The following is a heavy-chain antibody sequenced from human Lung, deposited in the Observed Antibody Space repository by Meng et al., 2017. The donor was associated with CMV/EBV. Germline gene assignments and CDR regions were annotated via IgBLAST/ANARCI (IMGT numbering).Heavy chain of an antibody. CDR2: IRDKANSYMT. J-gene: IGHJ4*02. D-gene: IGHD2-2*01. Sequence: SCAASGVTFNYYYIHWVRQAPGKGLEWVGRIRDKANSYMTEYAASVKGKFAISRDDSKNSVYLQMNSLQGEDTAVYFCAIDGGGYCSSWGQGNLVTVSS. CDR3: AIDGGGYCSS. V-gene: IGHV3-72*01. CDR1: GVTFNYYY.